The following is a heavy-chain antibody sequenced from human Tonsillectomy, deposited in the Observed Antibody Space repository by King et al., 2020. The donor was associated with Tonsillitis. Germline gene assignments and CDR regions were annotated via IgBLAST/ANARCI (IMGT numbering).Heavy chain of an antibody. CDR3: ARLNYDFWSGYGGYYYYGMDV. D-gene: IGHD3-3*01. CDR2: IIPIFGTA. Sequence: VQLVESGAEVKKPGSSVKVSCKASGGTFSSYAISWVRQAPGQGLEWMGGIIPIFGTANYAQKFQGRVTITADESTSTAYMELSSLRSEDTAVYYCARLNYDFWSGYGGYYYYGMDVWGQGTTVTVSS. V-gene: IGHV1-69*01. CDR1: GGTFSSYA. J-gene: IGHJ6*02.